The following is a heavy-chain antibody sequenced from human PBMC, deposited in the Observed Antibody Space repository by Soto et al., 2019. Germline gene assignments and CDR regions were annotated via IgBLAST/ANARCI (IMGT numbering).Heavy chain of an antibody. CDR1: GYSFTSCW. CDR2: IDPSGSYT. Sequence: GASLKISCKGSGYSFTSCWISWVRQMPGKGLEWMGRIDPSGSYTNYSPSFQGHVTISADKSISTAYLQWSSLKASDTAMYYCASNDRNYYGMDVWGQGTTVTVAS. V-gene: IGHV5-10-1*01. D-gene: IGHD1-1*01. CDR3: ASNDRNYYGMDV. J-gene: IGHJ6*02.